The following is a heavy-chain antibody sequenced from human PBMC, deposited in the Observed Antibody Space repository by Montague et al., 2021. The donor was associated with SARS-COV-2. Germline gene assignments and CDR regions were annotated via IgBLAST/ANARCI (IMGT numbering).Heavy chain of an antibody. CDR1: GGSITVSRYD. CDR3: ARHQANAGSFDI. D-gene: IGHD1-1*01. J-gene: IGHJ3*02. V-gene: IGHV4-39*01. CDR2: VHYIGTT. Sequence: SETLSLTCTVSGGSITVSRYDWGWIRQPPGKELEWIVSVHYIGTTSYNASLKSRLTISIYTSENQFSLKMTSVTASDTAVYYCARHQANAGSFDIWGQGTMVTVSS.